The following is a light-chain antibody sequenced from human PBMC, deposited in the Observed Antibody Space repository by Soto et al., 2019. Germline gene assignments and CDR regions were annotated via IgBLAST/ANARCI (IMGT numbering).Light chain of an antibody. CDR1: QSLLHRNGFNY. V-gene: IGKV2-28*01. CDR2: LGS. J-gene: IGKJ1*01. CDR3: MQALQTGWT. Sequence: DIVMTQAPLSLPVTPGEPASISCRSSQSLLHRNGFNYLDWYLQKPGQSPQLLIYLGSTRASGVPDRFSGSGSGTDFTLKISRVAAEDVGVYYCMQALQTGWTFGQGTKVEIK.